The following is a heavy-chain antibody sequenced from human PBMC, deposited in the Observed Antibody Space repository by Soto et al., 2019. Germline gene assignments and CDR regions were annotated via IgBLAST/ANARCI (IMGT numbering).Heavy chain of an antibody. V-gene: IGHV1-3*01. D-gene: IGHD2-2*01. CDR3: AHTMPPRISDF. CDR1: GYIFTNYA. Sequence: ASVKVSCKASGYIFTNYAIHWVRQAPGQRLEWMGWINAGNGKTKYSQNFQGRVTITRDTSASIAYMEVNGLRSEDTATYYCAHTMPPRISDFWGQGTQVTVSS. J-gene: IGHJ4*02. CDR2: INAGNGKT.